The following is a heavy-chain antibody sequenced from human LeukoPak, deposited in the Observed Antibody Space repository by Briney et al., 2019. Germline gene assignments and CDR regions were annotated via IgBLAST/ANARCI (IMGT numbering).Heavy chain of an antibody. D-gene: IGHD6-6*01. J-gene: IGHJ5*02. V-gene: IGHV4-34*01. CDR2: INHSGST. Sequence: SETLSLTCAVYGGSFSGYYWSWIRQPPGKGLEWIGEINHSGSTNYNPSLKSRVTISVDTSKNQFSLKLSSVTAADTAVYYCARPYRQYSSSTLYNWFDPWGQGTLVTVSS. CDR3: ARPYRQYSSSTLYNWFDP. CDR1: GGSFSGYY.